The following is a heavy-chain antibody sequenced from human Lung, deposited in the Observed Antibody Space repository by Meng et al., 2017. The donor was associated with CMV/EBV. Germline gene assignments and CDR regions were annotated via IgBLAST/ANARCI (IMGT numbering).Heavy chain of an antibody. CDR2: IKQDGSER. J-gene: IGHJ4*02. Sequence: GESLKISCAASGFTFTRYWMSWVRQAPGKGLEWVANIKQDGSERHYADSVKGRITISRDNAKNSLYLQTDSLRVEDTAKYYCARIGYSSSSFDYWGQGILVTVSS. D-gene: IGHD6-13*01. CDR1: GFTFTRYW. V-gene: IGHV3-7*01. CDR3: ARIGYSSSSFDY.